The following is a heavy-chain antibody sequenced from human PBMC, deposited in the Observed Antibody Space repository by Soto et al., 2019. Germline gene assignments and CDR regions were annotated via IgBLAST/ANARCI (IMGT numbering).Heavy chain of an antibody. D-gene: IGHD5-12*01. Sequence: QVQLVESGGGVVQPGRSLRLSCAASGFTFSSYGMHWVRQAPGKGLEWVAVIWYDGSNKYYADSVKGRFTISRDNSKNALYLQMNSLRAEHTAVYYCARELADGYHGPWGQGTPVTVSS. CDR2: IWYDGSNK. J-gene: IGHJ5*02. CDR1: GFTFSSYG. V-gene: IGHV3-33*01. CDR3: ARELADGYHGP.